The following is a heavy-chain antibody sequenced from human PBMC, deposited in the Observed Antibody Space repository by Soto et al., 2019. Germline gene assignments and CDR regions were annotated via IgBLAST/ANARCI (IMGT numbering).Heavy chain of an antibody. CDR2: INAGNGNT. V-gene: IGHV1-3*01. CDR3: ARDPSYYGMDV. Sequence: GASVKVSCKASGYTFTSYAMHWVRQAPGQRPEWMGWINAGNGNTKYSQKFQGRVTITRDTSASTAYMELSSLRSEDPAVYYCARDPSYYGMDVWGQGTTVTVSS. J-gene: IGHJ6*02. CDR1: GYTFTSYA.